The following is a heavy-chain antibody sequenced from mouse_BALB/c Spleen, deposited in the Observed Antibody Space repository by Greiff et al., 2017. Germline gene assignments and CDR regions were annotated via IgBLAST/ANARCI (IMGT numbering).Heavy chain of an antibody. CDR1: GFTFSDYY. CDR3: ARDLGYGAMDY. D-gene: IGHD2-14*01. CDR2: ISDGGSYT. J-gene: IGHJ4*01. V-gene: IGHV5-4*02. Sequence: EVKLVESGGGLVKPGGSLKLSCAASGFTFSDYYMYWVRQTPEKRLEWVATISDGGSYTYYPASVKGRFTIARDNAKNNLYLQMSSLKSEDTAMYYCARDLGYGAMDYWGQGTSVTVSS.